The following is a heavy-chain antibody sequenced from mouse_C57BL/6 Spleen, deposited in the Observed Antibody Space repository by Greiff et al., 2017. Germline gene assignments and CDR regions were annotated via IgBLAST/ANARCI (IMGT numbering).Heavy chain of an antibody. J-gene: IGHJ2*01. CDR3: ARTYDYGSRFDY. D-gene: IGHD1-1*01. CDR1: GYSFTSYW. V-gene: IGHV1-52*01. Sequence: QVQLQQPGAELVRPGSSVKLSCKASGYSFTSYWMHWVKQRPIQGLEWIGNIDPSDSETHYNQKFKDKATLTVDKSSSTAYMQLSRLTSEDSAVYYCARTYDYGSRFDYWGQGTTLTVSS. CDR2: IDPSDSET.